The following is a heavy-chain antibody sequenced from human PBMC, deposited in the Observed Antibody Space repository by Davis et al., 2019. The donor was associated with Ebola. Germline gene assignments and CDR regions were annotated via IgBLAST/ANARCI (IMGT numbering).Heavy chain of an antibody. CDR3: SERGSSV. J-gene: IGHJ4*02. V-gene: IGHV4-59*03. CDR2: IFYTGSA. D-gene: IGHD3-10*01. Sequence: PSETLSLTCTVSGVSISRHYCSWIRQPPGTRPAWFGSIFYTGSAHYNSSLPSRATIQVDTSKNPFSLKLTSVTAADTAMYYCSERGSSVWGQGTLVTVSS. CDR1: GVSISRHY.